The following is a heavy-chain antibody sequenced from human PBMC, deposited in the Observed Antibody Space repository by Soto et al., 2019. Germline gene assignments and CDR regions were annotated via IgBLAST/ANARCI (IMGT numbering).Heavy chain of an antibody. D-gene: IGHD2-8*01. Sequence: GASVKVSCKASGGTFSSYAISWVRQAPGQGLEWMGGIIPIFGTANYAQKFQGRVTITADKSTSTAYMELSSLRSEDTAVYYCASTPGDKYCTNGVCWGWFDPWGQGTLVTVSS. CDR2: IIPIFGTA. CDR1: GGTFSSYA. CDR3: ASTPGDKYCTNGVCWGWFDP. J-gene: IGHJ5*02. V-gene: IGHV1-69*06.